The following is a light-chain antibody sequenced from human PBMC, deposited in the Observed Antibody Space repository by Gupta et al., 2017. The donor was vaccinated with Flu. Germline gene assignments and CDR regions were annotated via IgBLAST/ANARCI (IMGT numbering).Light chain of an antibody. CDR2: TAV. V-gene: IGKV1-39*01. CDR1: QSISNY. CDR3: QQRDSKTNT. Sequence: DIQMTQSPSSLSASVGDRVTITCRASQSISNYLNWYQQKPGNAPRLLIYTAVSLQSGVPSRFSGSGSGTEFTLTISKLQREDFATYYCQQRDSKTNTFGQGTKVEIK. J-gene: IGKJ2*01.